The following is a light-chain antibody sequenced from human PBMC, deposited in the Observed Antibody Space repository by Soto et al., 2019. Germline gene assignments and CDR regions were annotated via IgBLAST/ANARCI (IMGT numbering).Light chain of an antibody. CDR2: G. V-gene: IGLV1-40*01. Sequence: QSVLTQPPSVSGAPGQRVTISCTGSSSNIGAGYPVHWYQQLPGTAPKLLVAGNRPSGVPDRFSVSKSGASASLAITGLQSEDEGNYYCSSYTRGSTLVFGGGTKLTVL. J-gene: IGLJ3*02. CDR3: SSYTRGSTLV. CDR1: SSNIGAGYP.